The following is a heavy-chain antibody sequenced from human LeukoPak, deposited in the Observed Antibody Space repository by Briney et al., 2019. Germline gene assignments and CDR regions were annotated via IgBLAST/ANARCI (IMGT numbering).Heavy chain of an antibody. Sequence: GESLKISCKGSGYSFTSYRIGWVRQMPGKGLEWMGIIYPGDSDTRYSPSFQGQATISADKSISTAYLQWSSLKASDTAMYYCARRSSYGDYGSDYWGQGTLVTVSS. CDR2: IYPGDSDT. D-gene: IGHD4-17*01. CDR3: ARRSSYGDYGSDY. V-gene: IGHV5-51*01. J-gene: IGHJ4*02. CDR1: GYSFTSYR.